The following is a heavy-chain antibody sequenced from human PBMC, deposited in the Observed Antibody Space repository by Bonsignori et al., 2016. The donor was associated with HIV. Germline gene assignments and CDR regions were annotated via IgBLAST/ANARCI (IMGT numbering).Heavy chain of an antibody. CDR1: GFTVSSNY. V-gene: IGHV3-66*01. CDR2: IYSGGST. CDR3: ARAPVVGGSGSYSRFYYYYYYMDV. D-gene: IGHD3-10*01. J-gene: IGHJ6*03. Sequence: GESLKISCAASGFTVSSNYMSWVRQAPGKGLEWVSVIYSGGSTYYADSVKGRFTISRDNSKNTLYLQMNSLRAEDTAVYYCARAPVVGGSGSYSRFYYYYYYMDVWGKGTTVTVSS.